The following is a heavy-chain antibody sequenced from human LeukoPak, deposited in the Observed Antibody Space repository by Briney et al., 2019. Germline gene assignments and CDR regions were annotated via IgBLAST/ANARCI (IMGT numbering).Heavy chain of an antibody. CDR1: GGSFSGYY. CDR3: ARQLYYYDSSGYYWFEY. J-gene: IGHJ4*02. D-gene: IGHD3-22*01. Sequence: PSETLSLTCAVYGGSFSGYYWSWIRQPPGKGLEWIGEINHSGSTNYNPSLKSRVTISVDTSKNQFSLKLSAVTAADTAVYYCARQLYYYDSSGYYWFEYWGQGTLVTVSS. CDR2: INHSGST. V-gene: IGHV4-34*01.